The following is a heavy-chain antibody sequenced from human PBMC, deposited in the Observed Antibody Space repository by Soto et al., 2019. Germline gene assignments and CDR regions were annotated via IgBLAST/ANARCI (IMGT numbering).Heavy chain of an antibody. CDR2: INHGGST. Sequence: QVQLQQWGAGLLKPSETLSLTCAVYGGSFSGYYWSWIRQPPGKGLEWIGEINHGGSTNYNPSLKSRVTISVDTSKNQFSLKLSSVTAADTAVYYCARGRFDYVLVYYYYGMDVCGQGTTVTVSS. CDR3: ARGRFDYVLVYYYYGMDV. V-gene: IGHV4-34*01. D-gene: IGHD4-17*01. J-gene: IGHJ6*02. CDR1: GGSFSGYY.